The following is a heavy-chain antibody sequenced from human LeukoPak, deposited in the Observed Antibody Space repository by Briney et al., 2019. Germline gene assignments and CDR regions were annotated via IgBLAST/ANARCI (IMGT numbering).Heavy chain of an antibody. Sequence: SETLSLTCTVSGDSISSCIYYWSWIRQPPGKGLEWIGEINHSGSTNYNPSLKSRVTISVDTSKNQFSLKLSSVTAADTAVYYCARGAAGNVRDFDYWGQGTLVTVSS. CDR1: GDSISSCIYY. CDR2: INHSGST. CDR3: ARGAAGNVRDFDY. V-gene: IGHV4-39*07. J-gene: IGHJ4*02. D-gene: IGHD6-19*01.